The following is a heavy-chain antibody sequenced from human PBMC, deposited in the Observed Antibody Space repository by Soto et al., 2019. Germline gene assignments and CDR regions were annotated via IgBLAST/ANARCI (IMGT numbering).Heavy chain of an antibody. V-gene: IGHV3-30-3*01. D-gene: IGHD6-13*01. CDR1: GFTFSSCA. CDR2: ISNDGSKE. CDR3: ARVWVAAAVNNWFDP. J-gene: IGHJ5*02. Sequence: QVQLVESGGGVVQPGRSLRLSCAASGFTFSSCAMHWVRQAPGKGLEWVAVISNDGSKEFYADAVKGRFTISRDNSKNPQYVQMNSLRIEDTAVYYCARVWVAAAVNNWFDPWGQGTLVTVSS.